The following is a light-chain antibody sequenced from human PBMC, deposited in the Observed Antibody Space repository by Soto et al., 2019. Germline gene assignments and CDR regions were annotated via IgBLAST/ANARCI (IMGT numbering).Light chain of an antibody. CDR2: KAS. CDR1: QSISSW. V-gene: IGKV1-5*03. CDR3: QQYDA. Sequence: DIQMTQSPSTLSASVGDRVTITCRASQSISSWLAWYQQKPGKAPKLLIYKASSLESGVPSRFSGSGSGTEFTLTISSLQPDDFATYYCQQYDAFGQGTKVEIK. J-gene: IGKJ1*01.